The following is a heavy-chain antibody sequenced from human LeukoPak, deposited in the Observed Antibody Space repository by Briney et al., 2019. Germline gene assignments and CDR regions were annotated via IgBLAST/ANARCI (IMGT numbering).Heavy chain of an antibody. Sequence: PGASVKVSCKASGYTFTSYAMNWVRQAPGQGLEWMGWINTNTGNPTYAQGFTGRFVFSLDTSVSTAYLQISSLKAEDTAVYYCARVEWVSESWIQLWSGGYFDYWGQGTLVTVSS. CDR1: GYTFTSYA. V-gene: IGHV7-4-1*02. CDR3: ARVEWVSESWIQLWSGGYFDY. D-gene: IGHD5-18*01. J-gene: IGHJ4*02. CDR2: INTNTGNP.